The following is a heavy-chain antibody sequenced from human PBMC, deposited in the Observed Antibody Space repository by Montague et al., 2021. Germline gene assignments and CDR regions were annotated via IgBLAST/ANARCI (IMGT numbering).Heavy chain of an antibody. CDR3: ARRSSTWPLYYFDY. CDR1: GYSFTNYW. D-gene: IGHD6-13*01. J-gene: IGHJ4*02. V-gene: IGHV5-51*01. Sequence: KVSCKGSGYSFTNYWIGWVRQMPGKGLEWMGIIFPDDSDTKYSPSFQGQVNISADKSISTAYLQWTSLKASDSAMYYCARRSSTWPLYYFDYWGQGTLVIVSS. CDR2: IFPDDSDT.